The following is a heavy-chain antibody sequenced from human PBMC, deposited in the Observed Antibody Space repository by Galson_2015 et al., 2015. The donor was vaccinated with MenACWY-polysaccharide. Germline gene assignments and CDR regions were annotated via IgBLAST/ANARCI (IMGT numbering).Heavy chain of an antibody. CDR1: GFTFSYYG. CDR3: AKDREKLGHCSSTSSSCQYNYGMDV. V-gene: IGHV3-30*18. Sequence: LRLSCAASGFTFSYYGLNWVRQAPGKGLEWVAIISYDGSNKYSTDSVKGRFTISRDNSKNTLYLQMNSLRAEDTALYYCAKDREKLGHCSSTSSSCQYNYGMDVWGQGTTVTVSS. CDR2: ISYDGSNK. D-gene: IGHD2-2*01. J-gene: IGHJ6*02.